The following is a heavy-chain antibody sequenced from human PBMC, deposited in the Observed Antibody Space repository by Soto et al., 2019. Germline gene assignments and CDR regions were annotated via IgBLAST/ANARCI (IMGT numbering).Heavy chain of an antibody. CDR1: GGTFSSYT. V-gene: IGHV1-69*04. D-gene: IGHD3-22*01. CDR3: ARDLGDSSGYYASNWFDP. J-gene: IGHJ5*02. CDR2: IIPILGIA. Sequence: GASVKVSCKASGGTFSSYTISCVQQAPGQGLEWMGRIIPILGIANYAQKFQGRVTITADKSTSTAYMELSSLRSEDTAVYYCARDLGDSSGYYASNWFDPWGQGTLVTVSS.